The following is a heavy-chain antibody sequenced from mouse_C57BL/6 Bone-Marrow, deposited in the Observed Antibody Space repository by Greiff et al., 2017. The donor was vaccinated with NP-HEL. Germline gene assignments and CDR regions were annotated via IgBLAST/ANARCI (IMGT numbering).Heavy chain of an antibody. Sequence: QVQLQQSGAELVRPGASVTLSCKASGYTFTAYEMHWVKQTPVHGLEWIGAIDPETGGTAYNQKFKGKAILTADKSSSTAYMELRSLTSEDSAVYYCTRGYDYAYFDYWGQGTTLTVSA. CDR1: GYTFTAYE. CDR3: TRGYDYAYFDY. CDR2: IDPETGGT. D-gene: IGHD2-4*01. J-gene: IGHJ2*01. V-gene: IGHV1-15*01.